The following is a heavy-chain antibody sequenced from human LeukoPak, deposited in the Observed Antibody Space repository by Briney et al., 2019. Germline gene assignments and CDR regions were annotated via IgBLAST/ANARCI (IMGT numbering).Heavy chain of an antibody. CDR1: GGSISSGSYY. J-gene: IGHJ4*02. Sequence: PSETLSLTCTVSGGSISSGSYYWSWIRQPAGKGLEWIGRIYTSGSTNYNPSLKSRVTISVDTSKNQFSLKLSSVTAADTAVYYCASSSGYYQTEHYWGQGTLVTVSS. CDR3: ASSSGYYQTEHY. V-gene: IGHV4-61*02. CDR2: IYTSGST. D-gene: IGHD3-22*01.